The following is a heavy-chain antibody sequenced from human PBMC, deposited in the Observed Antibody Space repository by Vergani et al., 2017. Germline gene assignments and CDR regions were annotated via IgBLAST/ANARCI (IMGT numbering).Heavy chain of an antibody. CDR2: IYYSGST. D-gene: IGHD6-6*01. V-gene: IGHV4-39*01. Sequence: QVQLQESGPGLVKPSETLSLTCTVSGGSISSYYWGWIRQPPGKGLEWIGSIYYSGSTYYNPSLKSRVTISVDTSKNQFSLKLSSVTAADTAVYYCAENDLIDGSSYFDYWGQGTLVTVSS. CDR3: AENDLIDGSSYFDY. CDR1: GGSISSYY. J-gene: IGHJ4*02.